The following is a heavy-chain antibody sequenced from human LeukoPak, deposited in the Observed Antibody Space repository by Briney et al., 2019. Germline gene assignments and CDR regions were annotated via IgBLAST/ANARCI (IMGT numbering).Heavy chain of an antibody. Sequence: GGSLRLSCAASGFTFSSYAMSWVRQAPGKGLEWVSAISGSGGSTYYADSVKGRFTISRDNSKNTLYLQMNSLRAEDTAVYYCAQGLYRYYLENDAFDIWGQGTMVTVSS. J-gene: IGHJ3*02. CDR2: ISGSGGST. CDR1: GFTFSSYA. CDR3: AQGLYRYYLENDAFDI. D-gene: IGHD3-10*01. V-gene: IGHV3-23*01.